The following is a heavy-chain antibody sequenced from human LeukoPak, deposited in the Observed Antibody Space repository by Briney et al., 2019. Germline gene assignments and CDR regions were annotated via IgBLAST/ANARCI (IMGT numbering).Heavy chain of an antibody. D-gene: IGHD6-13*01. CDR1: GGSISSYY. Sequence: SETLSLTCTVSGGSISSYYWSWIRQPPGKGLEWIGYIYYSGSTNYNPSLKSRVTISVDTSKNQFSLKLSSVTAADTAVYYCARGSSSLFWDYWGQGTLVTVSS. J-gene: IGHJ4*02. V-gene: IGHV4-59*01. CDR2: IYYSGST. CDR3: ARGSSSLFWDY.